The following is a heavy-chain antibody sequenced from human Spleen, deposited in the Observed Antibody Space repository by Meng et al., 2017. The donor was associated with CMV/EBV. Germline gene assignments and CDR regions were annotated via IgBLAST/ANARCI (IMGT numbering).Heavy chain of an antibody. D-gene: IGHD2-15*01. CDR1: GYTFTGYY. Sequence: ASGYTFTGYYMPWVRQAPGQGLEWMGWINPNSGGTNYAQKFQGRVTMTRDTSTSTVYMELSSLRSEDTAVYYCATKSFTTHWDWFDPWGQGTLVTVSS. CDR2: INPNSGGT. CDR3: ATKSFTTHWDWFDP. V-gene: IGHV1-2*02. J-gene: IGHJ5*02.